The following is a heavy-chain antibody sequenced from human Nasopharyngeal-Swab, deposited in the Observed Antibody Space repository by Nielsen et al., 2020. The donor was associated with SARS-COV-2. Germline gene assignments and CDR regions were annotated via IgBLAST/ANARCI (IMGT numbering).Heavy chain of an antibody. Sequence: WIRQPPGKGLEWIASIHYSGSSYYNPSLKSRVTISVDTSKNQFSPELNSVTAADTAVYYCARRRIPITRGIKGWFDPWGQGTLVTVSS. V-gene: IGHV4-39*01. CDR3: ARRRIPITRGIKGWFDP. J-gene: IGHJ5*02. CDR2: IHYSGSS. D-gene: IGHD3-10*01.